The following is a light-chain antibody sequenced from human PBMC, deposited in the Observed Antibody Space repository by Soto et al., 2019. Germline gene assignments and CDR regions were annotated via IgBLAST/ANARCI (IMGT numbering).Light chain of an antibody. CDR2: AAS. V-gene: IGKV1-39*01. J-gene: IGKJ2*01. CDR1: QSITSY. Sequence: DIPMTQSPSSLSASVGDRVSITCRASQSITSYLNWYQQRPGKAPNLLIYAASALASGVPSRFRGSGSGTTFTLTITSLQPEDFATYYCQQSYSFPRTFGQGTKLEVK. CDR3: QQSYSFPRT.